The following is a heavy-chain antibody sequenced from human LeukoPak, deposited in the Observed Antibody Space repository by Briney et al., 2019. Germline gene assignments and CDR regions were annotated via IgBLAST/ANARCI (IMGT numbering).Heavy chain of an antibody. D-gene: IGHD3-9*01. Sequence: ASVKVSCKASGYTFTSYGLSWVRQAPGQGLEWMGWINPNSGGTNYAQKFQGRVTMTRDTSISTAYMELSRLRSDDTAVYYCAGYDILTGEGQNAFDIWGQGTMVTVSS. CDR1: GYTFTSYG. J-gene: IGHJ3*02. CDR2: INPNSGGT. V-gene: IGHV1-2*02. CDR3: AGYDILTGEGQNAFDI.